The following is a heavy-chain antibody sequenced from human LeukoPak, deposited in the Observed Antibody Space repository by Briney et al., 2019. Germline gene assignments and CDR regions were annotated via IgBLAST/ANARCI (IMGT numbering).Heavy chain of an antibody. Sequence: GASLKISCKGSGYSFSIYWIAWVRQLPGKGLEWMGIIYPGDSDTRYSPSFQGQVTISADKSISTAYLQWSSLKASDTAMYYCAAYSSGYLRDYWGQGTLVTVSS. CDR3: AAYSSGYLRDY. J-gene: IGHJ4*02. CDR1: GYSFSIYW. V-gene: IGHV5-51*01. CDR2: IYPGDSDT. D-gene: IGHD3-22*01.